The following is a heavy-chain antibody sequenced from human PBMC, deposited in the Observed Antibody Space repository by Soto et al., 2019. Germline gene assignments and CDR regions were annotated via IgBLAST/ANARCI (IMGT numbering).Heavy chain of an antibody. J-gene: IGHJ4*02. Sequence: QVQLQESGPGLVKPSQTLSLTCTVSGGSISSGGYYWSWIRQHPGKGLEWIGYIYYSGSTYYNPXXXXXXXXXXXXXXXXXXXXXXXXXXADTAVYXXARHYGDLPDYWGQGTLVTVSS. D-gene: IGHD4-17*01. CDR1: GGSISSGGYY. CDR2: IYYSGST. V-gene: IGHV4-31*01. CDR3: ARHYGDLPDY.